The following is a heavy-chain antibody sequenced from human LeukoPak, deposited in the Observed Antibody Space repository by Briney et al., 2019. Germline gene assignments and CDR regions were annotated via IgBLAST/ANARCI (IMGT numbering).Heavy chain of an antibody. J-gene: IGHJ4*02. Sequence: PGRSLRLSCAASGFTFSSYAMHWVRQAPGKGLEWVAAISYDGSNKYYADSVKGRFTISRDNSKNTLYLQMNSLRAEDTAVYYCARDVDIVATITLDYWGQGTLVTVSS. CDR1: GFTFSSYA. V-gene: IGHV3-30-3*01. CDR3: ARDVDIVATITLDY. CDR2: ISYDGSNK. D-gene: IGHD5-12*01.